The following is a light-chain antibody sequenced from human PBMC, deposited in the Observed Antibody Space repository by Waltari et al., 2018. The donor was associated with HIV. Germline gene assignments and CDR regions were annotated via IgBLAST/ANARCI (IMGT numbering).Light chain of an antibody. J-gene: IGLJ2*01. CDR2: DDI. CDR1: SSNIGANYD. Sequence: QSVLTQPPSLSGAPGQRVTISCTGNSSNIGANYDVNWYQHLPGKPPNFRISDDIPRPSGVPDRLSVSRSGTSASLAITGLRAEDEADYYCQSYDSSLSGSVFGGGTKLTVL. CDR3: QSYDSSLSGSV. V-gene: IGLV1-40*01.